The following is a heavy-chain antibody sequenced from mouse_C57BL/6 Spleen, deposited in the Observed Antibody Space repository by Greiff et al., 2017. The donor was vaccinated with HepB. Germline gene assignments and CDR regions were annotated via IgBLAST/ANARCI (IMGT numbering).Heavy chain of an antibody. CDR1: GYTFTDYY. D-gene: IGHD1-1*01. V-gene: IGHV1-19*01. CDR2: INPYNGGT. Sequence: EVQLQQSGPVLVKPGASVKMSCKASGYTFTDYYMNWVKQSHGKSLEWIGVINPYNGGTSYNQKFKGKATLTVDKSSSTAYMELNSLTSEDSAVYYCARGSGSSPFYAMDYWGQGTSVTVSS. CDR3: ARGSGSSPFYAMDY. J-gene: IGHJ4*01.